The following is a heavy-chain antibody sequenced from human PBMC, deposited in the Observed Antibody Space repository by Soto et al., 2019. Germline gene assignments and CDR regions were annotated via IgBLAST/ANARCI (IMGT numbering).Heavy chain of an antibody. CDR2: ISYDGSNK. Sequence: GGSLRLSCAASGFTFSSYAMHWVRQAPGKGLEWVAVISYDGSNKYYADSVKGRFTISRDNSKNTLYLQMNSLRAEDTAVYYCARKRGYSGPGGVDYWGQGTLVTVSS. CDR3: ARKRGYSGPGGVDY. V-gene: IGHV3-30-3*01. CDR1: GFTFSSYA. J-gene: IGHJ4*02. D-gene: IGHD5-12*01.